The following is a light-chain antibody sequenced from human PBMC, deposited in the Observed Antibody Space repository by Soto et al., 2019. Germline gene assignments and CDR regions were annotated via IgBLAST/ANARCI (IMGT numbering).Light chain of an antibody. CDR1: PSISPG. V-gene: IGKV1-5*03. Sequence: DSQMTQFPSTLSASVGDRVTITCRASPSISPGLAWYQQKPGKAPKILISKAATLQSGVPPRFSGRGSGTEFTLTISSLQPDDFATYYCQQYERYTMTVGGGTKVEIK. CDR3: QQYERYTMT. CDR2: KAA. J-gene: IGKJ4*01.